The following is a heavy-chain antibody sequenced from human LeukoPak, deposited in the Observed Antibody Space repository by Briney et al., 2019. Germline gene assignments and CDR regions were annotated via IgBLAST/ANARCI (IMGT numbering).Heavy chain of an antibody. CDR2: ISSSSSYI. D-gene: IGHD3-3*01. CDR3: VVGHTQSKDYDFWSSYFDY. J-gene: IGHJ4*02. V-gene: IGHV3-21*01. Sequence: GGSLRLSCAACGFTFSSYSMNWVRQAPGKGLEWVSSISSSSSYIYYADSVKGRFTISRDNAKNSLYLQMNSLRAEDTAVYYCVVGHTQSKDYDFWSSYFDYWGQGTLVTVSS. CDR1: GFTFSSYS.